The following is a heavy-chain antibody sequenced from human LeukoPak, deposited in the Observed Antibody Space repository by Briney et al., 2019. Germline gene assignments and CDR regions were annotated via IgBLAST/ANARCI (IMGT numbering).Heavy chain of an antibody. CDR3: ARVLIVKMGDAFDI. CDR1: GGSISSSNYY. CDR2: IYYSGST. Sequence: SEALSLTCTVSGGSISSSNYYWSWIRQPPGKGLEWIGYIYYSGSTNYNPSLKSRVTISVDTSKNQFSLKLSSVTAADTAVYYCARVLIVKMGDAFDIWGQGTMVTVSS. J-gene: IGHJ3*02. D-gene: IGHD3-22*01. V-gene: IGHV4-61*05.